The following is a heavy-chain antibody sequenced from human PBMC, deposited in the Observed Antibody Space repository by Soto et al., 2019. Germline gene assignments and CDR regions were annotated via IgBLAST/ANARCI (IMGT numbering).Heavy chain of an antibody. V-gene: IGHV3-30*03. CDR2: ISYDGSNK. D-gene: IGHD2-2*01. CDR1: GFTFSSYG. J-gene: IGHJ4*02. CDR3: ARGGPYQLLSDFDY. Sequence: GGSLRLSCAASGFTFSSYGMHWVRQAPGKGLEWVAVISYDGSNKYYADSVKGRFTISRDNSKNTLYLQLGSLRAEDMAVYYCARGGPYQLLSDFDYWGQGTLVTVSS.